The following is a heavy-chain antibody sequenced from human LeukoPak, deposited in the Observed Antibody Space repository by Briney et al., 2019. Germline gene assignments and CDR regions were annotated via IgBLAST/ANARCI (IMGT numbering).Heavy chain of an antibody. J-gene: IGHJ4*02. D-gene: IGHD3-10*01. CDR1: GYTFTSNY. CDR2: IDPSGGST. V-gene: IGHV1-46*01. CDR3: ARDRPEYYYGSGSQPYFDY. Sequence: ASVKVSCKASGYTFTSNYIHWVRQAPGQGLEWMGIIDPSGGSTSYAQKFQGRVTMTRDTSTSTVYMELSSLRSEDTAVYYCARDRPEYYYGSGSQPYFDYWGQGTPVTVSS.